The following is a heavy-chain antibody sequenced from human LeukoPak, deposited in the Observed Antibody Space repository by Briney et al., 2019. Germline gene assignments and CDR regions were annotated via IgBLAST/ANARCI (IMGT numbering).Heavy chain of an antibody. V-gene: IGHV3-30-3*01. CDR3: ARVLGGVGAIDY. Sequence: PGRSLRLSCAASGFTFSNYAMYWVRQAPGKGLEWVAVISYDGSNKHYADSVRGRSTISRDNSKNTLYLQMNSLRAEDTAVYYCARVLGGVGAIDYWGQGTLVTVSS. J-gene: IGHJ4*02. D-gene: IGHD1-26*01. CDR1: GFTFSNYA. CDR2: ISYDGSNK.